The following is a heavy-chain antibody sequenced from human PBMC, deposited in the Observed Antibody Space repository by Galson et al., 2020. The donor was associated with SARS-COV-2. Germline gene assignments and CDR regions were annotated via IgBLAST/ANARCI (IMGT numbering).Heavy chain of an antibody. CDR2: IDPSDSYT. D-gene: IGHD3-10*01. CDR3: ARWYYYGSGSLASTQDFDY. J-gene: IGHJ4*02. Sequence: KVSCKGSGYSFTSYWISWVRQMPGKGLEWMGRIDPSDSYTNYSPSFQGHVTISADKSISTAYLQWSSLKASDTAMYYCARWYYYGSGSLASTQDFDYWGQGTLVTVSS. CDR1: GYSFTSYW. V-gene: IGHV5-10-1*01.